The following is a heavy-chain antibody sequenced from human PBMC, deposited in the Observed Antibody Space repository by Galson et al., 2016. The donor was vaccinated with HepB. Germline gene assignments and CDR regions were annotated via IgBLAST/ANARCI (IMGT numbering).Heavy chain of an antibody. Sequence: SLRLSCAASGFTFSMYWMTWVRQAPGRGLEWVGNIEEDGREQYYGDSVKGRFTISRDNTKKSVFLQMNSLRVEDTAVYYCVRGGLADGSYFDYWGQGTLVTVSS. CDR3: VRGGLADGSYFDY. CDR1: GFTFSMYW. D-gene: IGHD5-24*01. V-gene: IGHV3-7*01. J-gene: IGHJ4*02. CDR2: IEEDGREQ.